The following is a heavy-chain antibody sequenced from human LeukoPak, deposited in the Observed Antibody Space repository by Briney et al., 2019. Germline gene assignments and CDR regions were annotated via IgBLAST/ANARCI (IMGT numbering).Heavy chain of an antibody. V-gene: IGHV3-23*01. CDR2: ISGSDGTT. Sequence: TGGSLRLSCAASGFTFRNYAMSWVRQGPGKGLQWVSAISGSDGTTYYADSVKGRFTISRDNSKNTLYLQVKSLRAEDTAVYYCAILWREGDYGSALAVWGQGTKVTVSS. CDR3: AILWREGDYGSALAV. CDR1: GFTFRNYA. D-gene: IGHD4-17*01. J-gene: IGHJ3*01.